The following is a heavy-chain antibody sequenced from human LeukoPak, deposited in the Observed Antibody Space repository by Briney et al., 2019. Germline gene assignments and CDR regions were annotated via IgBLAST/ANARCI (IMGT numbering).Heavy chain of an antibody. CDR3: AYDSSGYYSDLAFDI. CDR2: ISYDGSNK. J-gene: IGHJ3*02. Sequence: GGSLRLSCAASGFTFSSYGMHWVRQAPGKGLEWVAVISYDGSNKYYADSVKGRFTISRDNSKNTLYLQMNSLRAEDTAVYYCAYDSSGYYSDLAFDIWGQGTMVTVSS. V-gene: IGHV3-30*03. CDR1: GFTFSSYG. D-gene: IGHD3-22*01.